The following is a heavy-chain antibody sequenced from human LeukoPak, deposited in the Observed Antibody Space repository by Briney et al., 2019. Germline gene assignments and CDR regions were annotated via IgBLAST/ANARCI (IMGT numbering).Heavy chain of an antibody. D-gene: IGHD3-16*02. Sequence: GGSLRPSCAASEFTFSNYAMHWVRQAPGKGLEWVSGISWNSGSIGYADSVKGRFTISRDNAKNSLYLQMNSLRAEDTALYYCAKDIEFSVAISTGMDVWGQGTTVTVSS. J-gene: IGHJ6*02. CDR1: EFTFSNYA. CDR3: AKDIEFSVAISTGMDV. CDR2: ISWNSGSI. V-gene: IGHV3-9*01.